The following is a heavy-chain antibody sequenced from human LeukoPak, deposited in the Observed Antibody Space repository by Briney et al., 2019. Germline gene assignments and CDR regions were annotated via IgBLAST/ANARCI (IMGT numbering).Heavy chain of an antibody. CDR1: GGSFSGYY. CDR3: ASRIAARPVYYYYYMDV. V-gene: IGHV4-34*01. Sequence: SDTLSLTCAVYGGSFSGYYWSWIRQPPGKGLEWIGSIYYSGSTYYNPSLKSRVTISVDTSKNQFSLKLSSVTAADTAVYYCASRIAARPVYYYYYMDVWGKGTTVTVSS. CDR2: IYYSGST. D-gene: IGHD6-6*01. J-gene: IGHJ6*03.